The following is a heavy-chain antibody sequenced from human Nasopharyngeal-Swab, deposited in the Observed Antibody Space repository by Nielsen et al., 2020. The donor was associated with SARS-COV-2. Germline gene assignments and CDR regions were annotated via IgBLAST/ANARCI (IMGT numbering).Heavy chain of an antibody. D-gene: IGHD6-13*01. J-gene: IGHJ5*02. CDR2: IAHDASNE. Sequence: GESLKISCAASGFTFSSFGMHWVRQAPGKGLEWVAFIAHDASNEYYGDSVKGRFSISRDNSENTVYLQMNSLRAEDTALYHCARPLSRDSTWTTEANWFDPWGQRTLVTVSS. V-gene: IGHV3-30*03. CDR1: GFTFSSFG. CDR3: ARPLSRDSTWTTEANWFDP.